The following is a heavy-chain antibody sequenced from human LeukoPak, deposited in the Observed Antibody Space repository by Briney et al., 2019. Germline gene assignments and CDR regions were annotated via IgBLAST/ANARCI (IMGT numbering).Heavy chain of an antibody. V-gene: IGHV3-21*01. J-gene: IGHJ5*02. Sequence: GGSLRLSCAASGFTFSSYSMNWVRQAPGKGLEWVSSISSSSSYIYYADSVKGRFTTSRDNAKNSLYLQMNSLRAEDTAVYYCAREAAAGPTNNWFDPWGQGTLVTVSS. CDR3: AREAAAGPTNNWFDP. CDR2: ISSSSSYI. CDR1: GFTFSSYS. D-gene: IGHD6-13*01.